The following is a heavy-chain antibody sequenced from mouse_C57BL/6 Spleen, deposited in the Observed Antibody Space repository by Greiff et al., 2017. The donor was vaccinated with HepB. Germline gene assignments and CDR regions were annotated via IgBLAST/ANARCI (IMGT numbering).Heavy chain of an antibody. CDR2: INPGSGGT. CDR3: ASATAQAATWFAY. CDR1: GYAFTNYL. D-gene: IGHD3-2*02. Sequence: QVQLQQSGAELVRPGTSVKVSCKASGYAFTNYLIEWVKQRPGQGLEWIGVINPGSGGTNYNEKFKGKATLTADKSSSTAYMQLSSLTSEDSAVYFCASATAQAATWFAYWGQGTLVTVSA. J-gene: IGHJ3*01. V-gene: IGHV1-54*01.